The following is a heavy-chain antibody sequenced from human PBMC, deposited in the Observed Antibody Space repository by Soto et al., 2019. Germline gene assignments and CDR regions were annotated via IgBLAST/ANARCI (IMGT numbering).Heavy chain of an antibody. J-gene: IGHJ4*02. V-gene: IGHV3-30*03. CDR3: VEVSEVDRQGLDH. D-gene: IGHD3-3*01. CDR1: GFTFSSFG. Sequence: QVQLVESGGDVVKPGRSPRLSCAASGFTFSSFGMHWVRQAPGKGLEWVAAISSDGGDKYYSHSVKDRFTISRDKSKNTLFQQINSLCVEDTAVYYGVEVSEVDRQGLDHWGQGTLVTVSS. CDR2: ISSDGGDK.